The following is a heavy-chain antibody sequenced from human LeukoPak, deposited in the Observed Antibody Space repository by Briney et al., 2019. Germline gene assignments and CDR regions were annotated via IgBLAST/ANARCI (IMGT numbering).Heavy chain of an antibody. J-gene: IGHJ4*02. CDR2: IYYRGST. V-gene: IGHV4-31*03. CDR3: ARGYSYGYLFDY. Sequence: PSQTLSHTSTVSGGSISSGGYYWSWIRQHPRKCLEWIGYIYYRGSTYYNPSLKSRVTISVDTSKKQSSRKLSSVTAADTAVYYSARGYSYGYLFDYWGQGTLVTASS. CDR1: GGSISSGGYY. D-gene: IGHD5-18*01.